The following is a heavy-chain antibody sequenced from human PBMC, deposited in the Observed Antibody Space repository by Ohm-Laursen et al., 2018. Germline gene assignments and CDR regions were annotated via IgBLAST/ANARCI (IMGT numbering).Heavy chain of an antibody. V-gene: IGHV3-7*01. CDR1: GFTFNTYW. Sequence: SLRLSCTASGFTFNTYWMSWVRQAPGKGLEWVANIRQDGGEKYYVDSVRGRFTISRDNAKNSLYLQMNSLRAEDTAVYYCARDGTNAPDHWGQGILVTVSS. CDR2: IRQDGGEK. CDR3: ARDGTNAPDH. D-gene: IGHD1-14*01. J-gene: IGHJ4*02.